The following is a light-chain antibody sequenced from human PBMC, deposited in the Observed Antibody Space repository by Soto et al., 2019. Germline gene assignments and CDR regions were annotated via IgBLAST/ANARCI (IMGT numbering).Light chain of an antibody. CDR3: QSCLT. V-gene: IGKV3-11*01. CDR1: WNVGSS. Sequence: FVLTQSPATLSLSPGERATLSCRASWNVGSSLAWHQQKPGQAPSLLMYDASNRPTGIPARFSGSGSGTDCTLTISGLEAEYFAVYSCQSCLTFGQGTRLEIK. CDR2: DAS. J-gene: IGKJ2*01.